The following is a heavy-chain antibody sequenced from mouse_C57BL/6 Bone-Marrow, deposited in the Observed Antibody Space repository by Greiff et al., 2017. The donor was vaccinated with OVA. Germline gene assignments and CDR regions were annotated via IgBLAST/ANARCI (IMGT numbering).Heavy chain of an antibody. CDR2: ISGGGGNT. Sequence: EVQVVESGGGLVKPGGSLKLSCAASGFTFSSYPMSWVRQTPEKRLEWVATISGGGGNTYYPDRVKGRFTSSRDNAKNTLYLQMSSQRSEDTALYNCARHIYYYYFDDWGQGTTLTVSS. J-gene: IGHJ2*01. CDR1: GFTFSSYP. D-gene: IGHD1-1*01. CDR3: ARHIYYYYFDD. V-gene: IGHV5-9*01.